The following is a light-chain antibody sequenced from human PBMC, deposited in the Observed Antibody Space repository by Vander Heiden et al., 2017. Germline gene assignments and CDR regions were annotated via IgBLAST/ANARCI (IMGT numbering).Light chain of an antibody. Sequence: DIQMTQSPSSMSASLGDRVTITCRASQDISNHLAWFQQKAGKAPKSLIYGASSLESGVPSKFSGSGSGTDYILTISSLQPEDFATYFCQQYYTYPITFGQGTRLEIK. CDR3: QQYYTYPIT. V-gene: IGKV1-16*02. CDR1: QDISNH. J-gene: IGKJ5*01. CDR2: GAS.